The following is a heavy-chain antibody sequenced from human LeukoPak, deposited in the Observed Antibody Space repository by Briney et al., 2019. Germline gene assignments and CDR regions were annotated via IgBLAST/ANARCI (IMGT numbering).Heavy chain of an antibody. CDR3: ARVGGRGSIGGDC. Sequence: AGGSLRLSCAASGFTFSTYWMHWVRQAPGKGLVWVSRIKSDGSATTYADFVKGRFTVSRDNAKNTLYLQMSSLRAEDTAVYFCARVGGRGSIGGDCWGQGTLVTVSS. D-gene: IGHD3-10*01. J-gene: IGHJ4*02. V-gene: IGHV3-74*03. CDR2: IKSDGSAT. CDR1: GFTFSTYW.